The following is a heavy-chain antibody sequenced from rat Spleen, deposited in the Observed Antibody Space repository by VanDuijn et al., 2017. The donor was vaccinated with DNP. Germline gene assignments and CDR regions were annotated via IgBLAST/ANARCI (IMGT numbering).Heavy chain of an antibody. D-gene: IGHD1-6*01. Sequence: EVQLQESGPGLVKPSQSLSLTCSVTGYSISGNYWGWIRKFPGNKMEWIGHIDYSGATTYNPSLKIRISITRDTSNNQFFLQLNSDSTEDTATYYCARTLMYTTDHYYAPLDAWGQGTSVTVSS. CDR2: IDYSGAT. J-gene: IGHJ4*01. CDR1: GYSISGNY. CDR3: ARTLMYTTDHYYAPLDA. V-gene: IGHV3-1*01.